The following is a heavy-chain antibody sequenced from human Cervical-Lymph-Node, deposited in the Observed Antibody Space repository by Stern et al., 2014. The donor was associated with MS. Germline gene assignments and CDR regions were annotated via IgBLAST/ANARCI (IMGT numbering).Heavy chain of an antibody. J-gene: IGHJ4*02. CDR2: IYWDDDK. CDR3: ARGWFGELWNYFDY. CDR1: GFSLSTSGVG. D-gene: IGHD3-10*01. Sequence: QITLKESGPTLVKPTQTLTLTYTFSGFSLSTSGVGVGWIRQPPGKALEWLALIYWDDDKRYSPSLKSRLTIPKDTSKNQVVLTMTNMDPVDTATYYCARGWFGELWNYFDYWGQGTLVTVSS. V-gene: IGHV2-5*02.